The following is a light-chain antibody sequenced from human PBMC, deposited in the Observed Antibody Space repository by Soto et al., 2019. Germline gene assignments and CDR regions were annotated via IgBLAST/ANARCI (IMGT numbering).Light chain of an antibody. CDR1: SSNIGARYD. V-gene: IGLV1-40*01. Sequence: QPVLTQPPSVSGAPGQRVTISCTGSSSNIGARYDVYWYQQLPGTAPKLLISGNNNRPSGVPDRFSGSKSGTSASLAITGLQAEDEADYYCQSYDSSLSAVVFGGGTQLTVL. CDR3: QSYDSSLSAVV. CDR2: GNN. J-gene: IGLJ2*01.